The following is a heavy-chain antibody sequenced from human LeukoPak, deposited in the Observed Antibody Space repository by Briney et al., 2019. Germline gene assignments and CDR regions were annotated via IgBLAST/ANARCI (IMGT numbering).Heavy chain of an antibody. CDR2: ISGSGGST. V-gene: IGHV3-23*01. D-gene: IGHD3-10*01. Sequence: PGGSLRLSCAASGSTFSSYAMSWVRQAPGKGLEWVSAISGSGGSTYYADSVKGRFTISRDNSKNTPYLQMNSLRAEDTAVYYCAKAFQRGVLITSQDWGQGTQVTVSS. CDR1: GSTFSSYA. J-gene: IGHJ4*02. CDR3: AKAFQRGVLITSQD.